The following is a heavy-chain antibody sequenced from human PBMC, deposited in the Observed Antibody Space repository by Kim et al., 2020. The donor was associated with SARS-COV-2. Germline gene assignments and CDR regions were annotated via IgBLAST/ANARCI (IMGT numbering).Heavy chain of an antibody. CDR2: INHSGST. Sequence: SETLSLTCAVYGGSFSGYYWIWIRQPPGKGLEWIGEINHSGSTNYNPSLKSRVTISVDTSKNQFSLKLSSVTAADTAVYYCARGPRYNWNYPWVGPYNWFDPWGQGTLVTVSS. CDR3: ARGPRYNWNYPWVGPYNWFDP. V-gene: IGHV4-34*01. J-gene: IGHJ5*02. CDR1: GGSFSGYY. D-gene: IGHD1-7*01.